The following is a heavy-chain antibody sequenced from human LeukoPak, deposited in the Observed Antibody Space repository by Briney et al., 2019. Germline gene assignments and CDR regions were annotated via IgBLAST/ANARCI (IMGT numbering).Heavy chain of an antibody. J-gene: IGHJ5*02. D-gene: IGHD1-26*01. CDR1: GYTLTELS. CDR3: ATETISGSSSRRIRWFDP. CDR2: FDPEDGET. V-gene: IGHV1-24*01. Sequence: ASVKVSCKVSGYTLTELSMHWVRQAPGKGLEWMGGFDPEDGETIYAQKFQGRVTMTEDTSTDTAYMELSSLGSEDTAVYYCATETISGSSSRRIRWFDPWGQGTLVTVSS.